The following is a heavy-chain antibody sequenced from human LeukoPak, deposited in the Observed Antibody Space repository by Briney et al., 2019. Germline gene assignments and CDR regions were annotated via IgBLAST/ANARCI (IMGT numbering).Heavy chain of an antibody. D-gene: IGHD1-26*01. J-gene: IGHJ4*02. CDR2: ISGSSSAT. V-gene: IGHV3-48*04. CDR3: ARGCGSLSLGY. CDR1: GFTFTSYS. Sequence: GGSLRLSCVASGFTFTSYSMNWVRQAPGKGLEWVSYISGSSSATHYADSVKGRFTISRDNANNSLYLQMNSLRAEDTAVYYCARGCGSLSLGYWGQGTLVAVSS.